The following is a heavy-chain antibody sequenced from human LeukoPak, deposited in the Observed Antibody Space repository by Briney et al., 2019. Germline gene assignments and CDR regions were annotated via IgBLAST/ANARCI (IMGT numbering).Heavy chain of an antibody. CDR3: ARGLRDIVLMVYAIPAFDI. CDR1: GGSFSGYY. Sequence: PSETLSLTCAVYGGSFSGYYWSWICQPPGKGLEWIGEINHSGSTNYNPSLKSRVTISVDTSKNQFSLKLSSVTAADTAVYYCARGLRDIVLMVYAIPAFDIWGQGTMVTVSS. D-gene: IGHD2-8*01. V-gene: IGHV4-34*01. CDR2: INHSGST. J-gene: IGHJ3*02.